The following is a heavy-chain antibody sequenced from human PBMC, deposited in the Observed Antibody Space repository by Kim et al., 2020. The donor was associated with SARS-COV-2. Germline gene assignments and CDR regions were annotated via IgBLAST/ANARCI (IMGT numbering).Heavy chain of an antibody. CDR2: INPNSGGT. CDR1: GYTFTGYY. CDR3: ARGVGQQLVLGNPWFDP. J-gene: IGHJ5*02. Sequence: ASVKVSCKASGYTFTGYYMHWVRQAPGQGLEWMGRINPNSGGTNYVQKFQGRVTMTRDTSISTAYMELSRLRSDDTAVYYCARGVGQQLVLGNPWFDPWGQGTLVTVSS. V-gene: IGHV1-2*06. D-gene: IGHD6-13*01.